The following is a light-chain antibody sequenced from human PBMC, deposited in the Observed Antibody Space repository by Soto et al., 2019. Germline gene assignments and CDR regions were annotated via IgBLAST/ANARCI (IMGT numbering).Light chain of an antibody. Sequence: DLQMTQSPSSLSASVGDRVTITCRASQTISTYLNWYQQKPGKAPNLLIYATSTLQSGVPSRFSGSGSGTEFTLTINSLQPEDFATYYCLQSYSTPAFGQGTKVEIK. CDR3: LQSYSTPA. J-gene: IGKJ1*01. CDR1: QTISTY. CDR2: ATS. V-gene: IGKV1-39*01.